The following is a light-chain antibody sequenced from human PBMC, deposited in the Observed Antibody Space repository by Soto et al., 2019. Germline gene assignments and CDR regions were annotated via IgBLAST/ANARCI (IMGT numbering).Light chain of an antibody. CDR3: SSYTRNSSYV. J-gene: IGLJ1*01. V-gene: IGLV2-14*03. CDR2: EVS. Sequence: QSVLTQPASVSGSPGQSITVSCTGTSSDVGGYNSVSWYQQHPGKPPKLIIYEVSNRPSGVSDRFSGSKSGNTASLTISGLQAEDEADYYCSSYTRNSSYVFATGRKVTVL. CDR1: SSDVGGYNS.